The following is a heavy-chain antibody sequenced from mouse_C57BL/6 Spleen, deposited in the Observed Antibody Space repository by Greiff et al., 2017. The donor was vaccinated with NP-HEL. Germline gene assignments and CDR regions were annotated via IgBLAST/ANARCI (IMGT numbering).Heavy chain of an antibody. V-gene: IGHV5-6*01. CDR1: GFTFSSYG. D-gene: IGHD2-2*01. Sequence: DVQLVESGGDLVKPGGSLKLSCAASGFTFSSYGMSWVRQTPDKRLEWVATISSGGSYTYYPDSVKGRFTISRDNAKNTLYLQMSSLKSEDTAMYYCARHGAMVTKDAMDYWGQGTSVTVSS. CDR2: ISSGGSYT. CDR3: ARHGAMVTKDAMDY. J-gene: IGHJ4*01.